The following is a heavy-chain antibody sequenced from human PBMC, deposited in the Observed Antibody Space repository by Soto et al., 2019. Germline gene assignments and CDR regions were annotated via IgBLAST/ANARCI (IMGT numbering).Heavy chain of an antibody. CDR2: IWYDGSNK. CDR1: GFTFSSYG. D-gene: IGHD6-6*01. CDR3: ARDPREQLVLDY. J-gene: IGHJ4*02. Sequence: GGSLRLSCAASGFTFSSYGMHWVRQAPGKGLEWVAVIWYDGSNKYYADSVKGRFTISRDNSKNTLYLQMNSLRAEDTAVYYCARDPREQLVLDYWGQGTLVTVSS. V-gene: IGHV3-33*01.